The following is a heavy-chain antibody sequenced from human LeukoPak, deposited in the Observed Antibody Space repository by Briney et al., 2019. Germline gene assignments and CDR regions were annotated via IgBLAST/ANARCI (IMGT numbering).Heavy chain of an antibody. CDR2: MNPNSGNT. Sequence: ESSVKVSCKASGYTFTSYDINWVRQATGQGLEWLRWMNPNSGNTGYAQKFQGRVTMTRNTSISTAYMEVSSLRSEDTAVYYCARKGRNSSGWFPFDYWGQGTLVTVSS. CDR3: ARKGRNSSGWFPFDY. D-gene: IGHD6-19*01. CDR1: GYTFTSYD. J-gene: IGHJ4*02. V-gene: IGHV1-8*01.